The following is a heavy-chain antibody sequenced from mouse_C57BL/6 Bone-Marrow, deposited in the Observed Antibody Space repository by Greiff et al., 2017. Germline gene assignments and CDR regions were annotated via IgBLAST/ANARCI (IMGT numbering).Heavy chain of an antibody. V-gene: IGHV1-55*01. CDR3: ARGEYYGSSLAWFAY. CDR1: GYTFTSYW. D-gene: IGHD1-1*01. Sequence: VQLQQPGAELVKPGASVKMSCKASGYTFTSYWITWVKQRPGQGLEWIGDIYPGSGSTNYNEKFKSKATLTVDTSSSTAYMQLSSLTSEDSAVYYWARGEYYGSSLAWFAYWGQGTLVTVSA. CDR2: IYPGSGST. J-gene: IGHJ3*01.